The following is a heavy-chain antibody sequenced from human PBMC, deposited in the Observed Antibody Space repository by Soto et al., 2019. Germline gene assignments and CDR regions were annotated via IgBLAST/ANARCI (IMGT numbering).Heavy chain of an antibody. Sequence: RGESLKISCNGSGYSFPSYRISWVRQTPGKGLEWMGRIDPSDSYTNYSPSFQGHVTISVDKSISTAYLQWISLKASDTAIYYCARPKETWDTVMVTFDYWGQGTLVTVSS. CDR3: ARPKETWDTVMVTFDY. CDR2: IDPSDSYT. D-gene: IGHD5-18*01. V-gene: IGHV5-10-1*01. CDR1: GYSFPSYR. J-gene: IGHJ4*02.